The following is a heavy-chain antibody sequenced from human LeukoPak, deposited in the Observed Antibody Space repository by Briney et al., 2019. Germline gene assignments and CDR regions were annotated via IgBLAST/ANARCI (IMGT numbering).Heavy chain of an antibody. D-gene: IGHD3-10*01. J-gene: IGHJ6*03. Sequence: ASVKVSCTASGYTFTSYYIHWVRQAPGQGLEWMGLINPSGGSTNYAQKFQGRVTMTRDTSTSTVYMELSSLRSEDTAVYYCARGPSITMVRGGQWYYYMDVWGKGTTVTISS. CDR2: INPSGGST. CDR1: GYTFTSYY. CDR3: ARGPSITMVRGGQWYYYMDV. V-gene: IGHV1-46*01.